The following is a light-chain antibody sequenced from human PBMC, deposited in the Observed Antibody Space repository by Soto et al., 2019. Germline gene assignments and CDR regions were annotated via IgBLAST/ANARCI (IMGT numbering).Light chain of an antibody. V-gene: IGLV2-8*01. CDR1: SSDVGGYNY. J-gene: IGLJ2*01. CDR2: EVS. Sequence: QSVLTQPPSASGSPGQSVTISCTGTSSDVGGYNYVSWYQQHPGKAPKLMIYEVSKWPSGVPDRFSGSKFGNTASLTVSGLQAEDEADYYCSSYAGSNNLVFGGGTKLTVL. CDR3: SSYAGSNNLV.